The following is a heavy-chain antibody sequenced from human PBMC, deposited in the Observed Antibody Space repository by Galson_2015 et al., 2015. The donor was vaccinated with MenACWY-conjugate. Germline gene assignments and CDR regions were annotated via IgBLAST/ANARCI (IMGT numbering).Heavy chain of an antibody. CDR1: GFTFSRYW. V-gene: IGHV3-7*01. J-gene: IGHJ4*02. CDR2: IKQDGSEK. CDR3: AKSRGASFYFDS. D-gene: IGHD1-26*01. Sequence: SLRLSCAASGFTFSRYWMSWVRQAPGKGLEWVANIKQDGSEKYYGDSVKDRFTISRDNAKNTLYLQMNSLRPEDTAVFYCAKSRGASFYFDSWGQGTLVTVSS.